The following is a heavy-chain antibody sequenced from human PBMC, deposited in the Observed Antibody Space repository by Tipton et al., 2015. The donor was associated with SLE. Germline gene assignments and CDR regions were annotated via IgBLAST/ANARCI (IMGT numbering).Heavy chain of an antibody. Sequence: TLSLTCTVSGGSISRIGYYWSWIRQHPGKDLEWIGYIYHTGSTYYNPSLESRLTISIDTSKNQFSLRLTSMTPADTALYYCARARRTTSSHFDYWGQGTLVTVSS. CDR1: GGSISRIGYY. J-gene: IGHJ4*02. CDR3: ARARRTTSSHFDY. V-gene: IGHV4-31*03. D-gene: IGHD1-14*01. CDR2: IYHTGST.